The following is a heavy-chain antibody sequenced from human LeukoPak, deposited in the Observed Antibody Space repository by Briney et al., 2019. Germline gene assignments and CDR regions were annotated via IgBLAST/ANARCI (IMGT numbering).Heavy chain of an antibody. V-gene: IGHV3-23*01. D-gene: IGHD3-22*01. J-gene: IGHJ4*02. CDR3: AKGVYYHDRSGYYSQVSYYLDY. CDR1: GFTFSSYA. Sequence: GGSLRLSCAASGFTFSSYAMSWVRQAPGRGLEWVSAISGSGGSTYDADSVKGRFTISRDNSKKTLYLQMNSLRGEDSAVYYCAKGVYYHDRSGYYSQVSYYLDYWGQGTLVTVSS. CDR2: ISGSGGST.